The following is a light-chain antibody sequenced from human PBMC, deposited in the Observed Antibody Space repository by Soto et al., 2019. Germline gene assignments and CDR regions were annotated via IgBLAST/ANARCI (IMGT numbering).Light chain of an antibody. CDR1: QSVSRY. J-gene: IGKJ1*01. CDR2: DAS. CDR3: QQYGSSPFVA. Sequence: IVFTQSPATLSLSPGERATLSCRAIQSVSRYLACYQQKPGQAPRLLIYDASNRATGIPARFSGSGSGTDLTLTISRLEPEDFAVYYCQQYGSSPFVAFGQGTKVDIK. V-gene: IGKV3-20*01.